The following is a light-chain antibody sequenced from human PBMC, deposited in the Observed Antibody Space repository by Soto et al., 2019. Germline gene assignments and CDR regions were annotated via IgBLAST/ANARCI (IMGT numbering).Light chain of an antibody. CDR2: DVS. J-gene: IGLJ1*01. V-gene: IGLV2-14*01. CDR3: SSYTSSSTSSSTLYV. CDR1: SSDVGDYNY. Sequence: QPALTRAASGSGAPGQSITISCTGTSSDVGDYNYVSWYQQHPGKAPKLMIYDVSNRPSGVSNRFSGSKSGNTASLTISGLQAEDEADYYCSSYTSSSTSSSTLYVFGTGTKVTVL.